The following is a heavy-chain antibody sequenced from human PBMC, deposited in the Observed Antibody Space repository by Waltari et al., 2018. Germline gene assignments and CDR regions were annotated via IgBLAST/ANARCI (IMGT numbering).Heavy chain of an antibody. CDR2: LNPKLAMG. J-gene: IGHJ3*01. Sequence: QVQLVQSGAEVKKPGASVRVSCKASGYTFINYDINWVRQAPGQGVEWMGGLNPKLAMGGYAQKFQVRVSMTSDASSRTAYMELSGLTPDDTAVYYCARDYDTSTLYVENAFDVWGQGTVVTVSS. V-gene: IGHV1-8*02. CDR3: ARDYDTSTLYVENAFDV. D-gene: IGHD3-22*01. CDR1: GYTFINYD.